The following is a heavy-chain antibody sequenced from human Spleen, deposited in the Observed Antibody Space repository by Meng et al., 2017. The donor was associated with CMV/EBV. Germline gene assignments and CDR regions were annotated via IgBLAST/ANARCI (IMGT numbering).Heavy chain of an antibody. CDR2: INPNRGYT. CDR1: YSLTDYY. CDR3: ARGPLVLAATRFLWFDP. V-gene: IGHV1-2*02. J-gene: IGHJ5*02. Sequence: YSLTDYYIHWIRQAPGQGLEWLGWINPNRGYTDYAQTFEGRVTMTRDTSISTAYMELSSLRSDDTAVYYCARGPLVLAATRFLWFDPWGQGTLVTVSS. D-gene: IGHD2-15*01.